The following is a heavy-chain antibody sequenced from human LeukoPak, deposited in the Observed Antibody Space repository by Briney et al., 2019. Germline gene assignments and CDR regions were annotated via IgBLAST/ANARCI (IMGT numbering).Heavy chain of an antibody. J-gene: IGHJ4*02. V-gene: IGHV1-18*01. Sequence: GASVKVSCKASGYTFSSYGITWVRQAPGQGLEWMGWISAYNGDTNYPQKLQGRVTLTTDTSTSTAYMELRSLRSDDTAVYYCARGGYHGSGSYSPLFHWGQGTLVTVSS. CDR2: ISAYNGDT. D-gene: IGHD3-10*01. CDR3: ARGGYHGSGSYSPLFH. CDR1: GYTFSSYG.